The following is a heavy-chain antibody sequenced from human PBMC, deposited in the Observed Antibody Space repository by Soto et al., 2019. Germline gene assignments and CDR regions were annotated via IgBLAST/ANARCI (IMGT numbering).Heavy chain of an antibody. CDR3: ARDGRQFVPNSDNFDS. D-gene: IGHD6-6*01. CDR2: ISAYNGNT. J-gene: IGHJ3*02. Sequence: QVQLVQSGAELKKPGASVKVSCKASGYTFSNYGINWVRQAPGQGLEWMGWISAYNGNTKYAQKFQGRVTMATDTPTTTAYMELRSLRSDDTAVYYCARDGRQFVPNSDNFDSWGQGTTVTVSS. V-gene: IGHV1-18*01. CDR1: GYTFSNYG.